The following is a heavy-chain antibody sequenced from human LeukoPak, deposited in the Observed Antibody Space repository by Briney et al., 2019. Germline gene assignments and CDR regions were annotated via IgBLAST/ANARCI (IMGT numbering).Heavy chain of an antibody. CDR2: MNPNSGNT. Sequence: GASVKVSFKASGYTFTGYDINWVRQAAGQGLEWMGWMNPNSGNTGYAQKFQGRVTMTRNTSISTAYMELSSLRSEDTAVYYCARGDILTGNHNDYWGQGTLVTVSS. CDR3: ARGDILTGNHNDY. CDR1: GYTFTGYD. V-gene: IGHV1-8*01. J-gene: IGHJ4*02. D-gene: IGHD3-9*01.